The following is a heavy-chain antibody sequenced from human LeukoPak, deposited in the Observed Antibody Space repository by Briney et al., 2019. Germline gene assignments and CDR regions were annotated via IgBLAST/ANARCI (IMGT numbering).Heavy chain of an antibody. V-gene: IGHV3-23*05. J-gene: IGHJ6*02. CDR3: TKDSQGSYDGFWYGTYGMDV. CDR1: GVTLSNYA. D-gene: IGHD3-16*01. Sequence: GGSLRLSCVASGVTLSNYAMSWARQAPGKGLEWVSTISDYPHYADSVRGRFTISRDNSRKTVFLQMNSLTPEDAATYYCTKDSQGSYDGFWYGTYGMDVWGQGTTVTVSS. CDR2: ISDYP.